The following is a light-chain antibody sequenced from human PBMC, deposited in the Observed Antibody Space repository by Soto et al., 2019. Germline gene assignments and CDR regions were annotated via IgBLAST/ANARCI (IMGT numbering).Light chain of an antibody. CDR1: QTISTY. Sequence: DIQMTQSPSSLSASVGDSVTITCRASQTISTYLNWYQQKPGKAPKLLIYAASRLQSGVPSRFSGSGSGTDFTLTISSLQPEDFATYYCQQSHSIPYTFGQGTKLEIK. CDR2: AAS. V-gene: IGKV1-39*01. J-gene: IGKJ2*01. CDR3: QQSHSIPYT.